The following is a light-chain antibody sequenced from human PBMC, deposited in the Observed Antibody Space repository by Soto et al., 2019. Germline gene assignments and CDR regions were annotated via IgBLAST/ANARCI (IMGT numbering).Light chain of an antibody. CDR3: QQYYSYPLT. CDR1: QGISSY. J-gene: IGKJ4*01. V-gene: IGKV1-8*01. Sequence: ALRMTQSPSSFSASTGDRVTITCRASQGISSYLAWYQQKPGKAPKLLIYAASTLQSGVPSRFRGSGSGTDFTLTISCLQSEDFATYYCQQYYSYPLTVGGGTKVEIK. CDR2: AAS.